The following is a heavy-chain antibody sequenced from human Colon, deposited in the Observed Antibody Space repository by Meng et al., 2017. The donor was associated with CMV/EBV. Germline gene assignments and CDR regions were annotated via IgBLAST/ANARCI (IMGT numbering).Heavy chain of an antibody. J-gene: IGHJ6*02. CDR1: GFSVSSDY. CDR2: LYSGENT. V-gene: IGHV3-66*02. Sequence: GESLKISCAASGFSVSSDYMSWVRQAPGKGLEWVPLLYSGENTYYVDSVKGRFTTSRDNSKNTLYLHMNSLRRDDTATYVCATGLIIPGTNYVGFYYGLDVWGQGTMVTVSS. CDR3: ATGLIIPGTNYVGFYYGLDV. D-gene: IGHD1-14*01.